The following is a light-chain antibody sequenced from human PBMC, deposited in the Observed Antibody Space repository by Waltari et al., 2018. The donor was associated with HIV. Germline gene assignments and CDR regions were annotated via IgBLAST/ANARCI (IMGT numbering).Light chain of an antibody. CDR1: RCHSASND. CDR3: QSYDSSNFWV. V-gene: IGLV6-57*01. J-gene: IGLJ3*02. CDR2: EDK. Sequence: SMLTQPHSVSQPPGKPVPISCTRSRCHSASNDRHCSQLRPGTSPTTVIYEDKQRPSGVPDRFSGSIDSSSNSASLTISGLKTEDEADYYCQSYDSSNFWVFGGGTKLTVL.